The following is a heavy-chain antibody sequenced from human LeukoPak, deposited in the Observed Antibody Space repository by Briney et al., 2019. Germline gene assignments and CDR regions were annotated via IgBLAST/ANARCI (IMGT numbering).Heavy chain of an antibody. V-gene: IGHV6-1*01. CDR1: GDTVSNKSAA. Sequence: SQTLSLTCAISGDTVSNKSAAWNWTRQSPSRGLEWLGRTYYRSKWYNDYAVSVKGRIDINPDTSKNQFSLRLNPVTPEDTAVYFCAREGVGATMANWGQGTLVTVSS. J-gene: IGHJ4*02. D-gene: IGHD1-26*01. CDR2: TYYRSKWYN. CDR3: AREGVGATMAN.